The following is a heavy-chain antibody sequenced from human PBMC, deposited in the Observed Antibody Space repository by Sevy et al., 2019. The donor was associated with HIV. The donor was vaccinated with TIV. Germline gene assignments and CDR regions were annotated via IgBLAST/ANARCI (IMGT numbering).Heavy chain of an antibody. CDR3: ARDGGCSSTACLLYFDY. CDR2: ISWNSWNSESI. CDR1: GFQFDEYA. D-gene: IGHD2-2*01. J-gene: IGHJ4*02. Sequence: GGSLRLSCVTSGFQFDEYAMHWVRQVPGKGLEWVSGISWNSWNSESIGYADSVKGRFTISRDNAKNSLYLQMNSLRADDTAVYYCARDGGCSSTACLLYFDYWGQGTLVTVSS. V-gene: IGHV3-9*01.